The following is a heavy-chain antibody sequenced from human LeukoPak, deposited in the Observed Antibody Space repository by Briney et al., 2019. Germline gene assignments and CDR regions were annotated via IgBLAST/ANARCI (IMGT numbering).Heavy chain of an antibody. J-gene: IGHJ5*02. Sequence: GRSLRLSCAAAGFTFSSYGMRWVRQAPGKGLEWVAFIRYDGSNKYYADSVKSRFTISRDTSKNTLYLQMSSLRAEDTAVYYCARVTYISGWYRWFDPWGQGTLVTVSS. CDR2: IRYDGSNK. CDR3: ARVTYISGWYRWFDP. CDR1: GFTFSSYG. D-gene: IGHD6-19*01. V-gene: IGHV3-30*02.